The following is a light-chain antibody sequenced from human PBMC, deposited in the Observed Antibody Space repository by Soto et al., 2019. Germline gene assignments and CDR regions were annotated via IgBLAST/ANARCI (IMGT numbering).Light chain of an antibody. Sequence: QSALTQPASVSGSPGQSITISCTGTSSDIGRYTYVSWYQQHPGKAPKLIIYDVSDRPSGVSNRFSGSKSGNTASLTISGLQTEDEADYYCSSYTSSSALVVFGTGTKVTVL. V-gene: IGLV2-14*03. CDR1: SSDIGRYTY. CDR2: DVS. CDR3: SSYTSSSALVV. J-gene: IGLJ1*01.